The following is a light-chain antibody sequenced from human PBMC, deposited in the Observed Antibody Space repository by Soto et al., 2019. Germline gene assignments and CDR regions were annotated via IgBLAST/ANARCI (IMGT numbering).Light chain of an antibody. CDR1: QSIISW. V-gene: IGKV1-5*01. CDR2: DAS. CDR3: HQYNTYSPWT. Sequence: EIQISQSLSTLSASVGDRVTITCRVCQSIISWLAWYQQQPGKAPKLLIYDASTLESGVPSRFSGSGSGTEFTLTISSLLPADFVTFYCHQYNTYSPWTFGQGTKVDIK. J-gene: IGKJ1*01.